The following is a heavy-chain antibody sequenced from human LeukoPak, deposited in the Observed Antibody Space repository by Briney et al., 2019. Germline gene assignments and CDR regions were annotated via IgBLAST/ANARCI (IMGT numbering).Heavy chain of an antibody. Sequence: GGSLRLSCAASGFTFSSYSMNWVRQAPGKGLEWVSYISSSGSTIYYADSVKGRFTISRDNAKNSLYLQMNSLRAEDTAVYYCARWYSSSWYDYWGQGTLVTVSS. CDR3: ARWYSSSWYDY. V-gene: IGHV3-48*04. CDR2: ISSSGSTI. CDR1: GFTFSSYS. D-gene: IGHD6-13*01. J-gene: IGHJ4*02.